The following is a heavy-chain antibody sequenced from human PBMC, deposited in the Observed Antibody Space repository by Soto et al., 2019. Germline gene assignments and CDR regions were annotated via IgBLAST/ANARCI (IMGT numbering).Heavy chain of an antibody. V-gene: IGHV3-30*03. CDR3: ATYCQSPLPTPSHYYYYGMDV. J-gene: IGHJ6*02. CDR1: GSTFSSYG. Sequence: GGSLRLSCAASGSTFSSYGMHWVRQAPGKGLEWVAVISYDGSNKYYADSVKGRFTISRDNSKNTLYLQMNSLRAEDTAVYYCATYCQSPLPTPSHYYYYGMDVWGQGTTVTVS. D-gene: IGHD2-21*02. CDR2: ISYDGSNK.